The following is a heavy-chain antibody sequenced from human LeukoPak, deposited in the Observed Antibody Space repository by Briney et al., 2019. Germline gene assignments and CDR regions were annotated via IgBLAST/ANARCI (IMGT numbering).Heavy chain of an antibody. D-gene: IGHD1-1*01. CDR1: GGTFSSYA. CDR2: IIPIFGTA. Sequence: ASVKVSCKASGGTFSSYAISWVRQAPGQGLEWMGGIIPIFGTANYAQKFQGRVTITADESTSTAYMELSSLRSEDTAVYYCARALNHYNFDAFDIWGQGTMVNVSS. J-gene: IGHJ3*02. V-gene: IGHV1-69*01. CDR3: ARALNHYNFDAFDI.